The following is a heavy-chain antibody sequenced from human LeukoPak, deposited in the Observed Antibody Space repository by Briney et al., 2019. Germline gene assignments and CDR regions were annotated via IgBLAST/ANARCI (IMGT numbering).Heavy chain of an antibody. CDR1: GFTFDDYA. J-gene: IGHJ4*02. Sequence: GGSLRLSCAASGFTFDDYAMHWVRQAPGKGLEWVSGISWNSGNIGYADSVKGRFTISRDNAKNSLYLQMNSLRAEDTALYYCAKDTAIVVVTQPDYWGQGTLVTVSS. CDR3: AKDTAIVVVTQPDY. V-gene: IGHV3-9*01. D-gene: IGHD3-22*01. CDR2: ISWNSGNI.